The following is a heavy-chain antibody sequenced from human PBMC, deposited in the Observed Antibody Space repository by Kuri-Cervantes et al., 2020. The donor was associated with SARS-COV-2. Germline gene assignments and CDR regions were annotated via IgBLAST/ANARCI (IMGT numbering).Heavy chain of an antibody. D-gene: IGHD2-15*01. Sequence: ASVKVSCKASGYTFTSYGISWVRQAPGQGLEWMGWISAYNGNTNYAQKLQGRVTMTTDTSTSAAYMELRSPRSDDTAVYYCARDLPRVVVVAATRFWGAFDIWGQGTMVTVSS. J-gene: IGHJ3*02. CDR2: ISAYNGNT. CDR3: ARDLPRVVVVAATRFWGAFDI. V-gene: IGHV1-18*01. CDR1: GYTFTSYG.